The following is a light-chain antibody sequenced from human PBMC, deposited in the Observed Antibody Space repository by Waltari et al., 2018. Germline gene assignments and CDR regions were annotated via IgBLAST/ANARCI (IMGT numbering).Light chain of an antibody. Sequence: IQMTQTPSTQSASVGGGVTTTRRASQSIRSSLAWYQQKPGEAPKLLIYEASSLESGVPSRFSCSGSGTEFTLTITSLQPDDFASYFCQRYDAYARTLGGGTKAEIK. V-gene: IGKV1-5*03. CDR3: QRYDAYART. J-gene: IGKJ4*01. CDR2: EAS. CDR1: QSIRSS.